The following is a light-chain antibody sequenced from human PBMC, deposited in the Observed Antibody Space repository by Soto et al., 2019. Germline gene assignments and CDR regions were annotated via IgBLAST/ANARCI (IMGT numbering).Light chain of an antibody. J-gene: IGKJ1*01. CDR1: QGISSY. V-gene: IGKV1-9*01. CDR3: QQLNSHPLT. CDR2: AAS. Sequence: DIQLTQSPSFLSASVGDRVTITCRASQGISSYLAWYQQKPGKAPKLLIYAASTLQTGVPSRFSGSGSGTEFTLTISSLQPEDFATYYCQQLNSHPLTFGQGTKVEIK.